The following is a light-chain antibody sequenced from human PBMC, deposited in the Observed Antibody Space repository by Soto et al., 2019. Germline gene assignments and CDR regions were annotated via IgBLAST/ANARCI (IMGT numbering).Light chain of an antibody. J-gene: IGLJ3*02. CDR3: MSFVESTSTHWV. CDR1: SSDVGHPYNY. Sequence: QSARTQPASVSGSPGQSTTISCTGTSSDVGHPYNYVSWYQQYPGKAPKLLIFKVNNRPSGISGRFSGSKSGNTASLTISGLQAEDEGDYYCMSFVESTSTHWVLGGGTKVTVL. CDR2: KVN. V-gene: IGLV2-14*01.